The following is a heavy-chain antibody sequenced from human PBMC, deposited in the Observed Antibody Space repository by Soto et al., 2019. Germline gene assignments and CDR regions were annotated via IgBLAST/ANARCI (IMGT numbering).Heavy chain of an antibody. Sequence: EVQLVESGGGLVQPGGSLRLSCAVSGFTFSSFWMHWVRQAPVEGLVWVSRIHTDGSGPRYADSVKGRFTISRDNAKNTLYLQMNSLRGEETAMYDCAKRGVDTCGLSSWGQGTLVTVSS. CDR3: AKRGVDTCGLSS. J-gene: IGHJ5*02. CDR1: GFTFSSFW. CDR2: IHTDGSGP. V-gene: IGHV3-74*01. D-gene: IGHD5-18*01.